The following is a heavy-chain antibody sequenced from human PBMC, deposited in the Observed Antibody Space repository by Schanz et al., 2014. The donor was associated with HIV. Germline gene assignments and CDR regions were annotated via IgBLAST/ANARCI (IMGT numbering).Heavy chain of an antibody. CDR1: GETFSNYV. V-gene: IGHV1-69*06. CDR2: IIPISGTA. J-gene: IGHJ3*02. D-gene: IGHD3-16*01. Sequence: QVQLVQSGAEVKKPGSSVRVSCKASGETFSNYVISWVRQAPGQGLEWMGGIIPISGTANYAQKFQGRVTMTADKSTSAAYMELSSLRSEDTAVYYCAIRTPMISFGAFDIWGRGTMVTVSS. CDR3: AIRTPMISFGAFDI.